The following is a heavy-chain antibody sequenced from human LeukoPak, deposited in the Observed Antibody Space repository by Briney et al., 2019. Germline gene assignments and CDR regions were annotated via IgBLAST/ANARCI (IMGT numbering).Heavy chain of an antibody. CDR2: IYYSGST. CDR3: ARGAWGITIFGVVITYFDY. Sequence: SETLSLTCTVSGGSVSSGSYYWSWIRQPPGKGLEWIGYIYYSGSTNYNPSLKSRVTISVDTSKNQFSLKLSSVTAADTAVYYCARGAWGITIFGVVITYFDYWGQGTLVTVSS. J-gene: IGHJ4*02. V-gene: IGHV4-61*01. D-gene: IGHD3-3*01. CDR1: GGSVSSGSYY.